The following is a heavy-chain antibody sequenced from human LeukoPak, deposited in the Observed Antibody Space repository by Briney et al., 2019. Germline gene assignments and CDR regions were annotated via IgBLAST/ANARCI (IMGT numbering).Heavy chain of an antibody. CDR3: AKGIVVVPAAAEAFDY. CDR1: GFTFSSYA. V-gene: IGHV3-23*01. Sequence: GGSLRLSCAASGFTFSSYAMSWVRQAPGKGLEWVSAISGSGGSTYYADSVKGRFTISRDNSKNTLYLQMTSLRAEDTAVYYCAKGIVVVPAAAEAFDYWGQGTLVTVSS. D-gene: IGHD2-2*01. J-gene: IGHJ4*02. CDR2: ISGSGGST.